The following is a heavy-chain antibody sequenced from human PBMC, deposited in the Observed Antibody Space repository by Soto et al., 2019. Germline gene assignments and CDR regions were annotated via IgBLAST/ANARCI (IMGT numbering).Heavy chain of an antibody. D-gene: IGHD6-19*01. Sequence: QITLKESGPTLVKPTQTLTLTCTFSGFSLNSPAVGVNWIRQPPGKALAWLALIYWDDDKQYSPSLKSRLTITKDTSKNQVVLTMTNMDPVDTATYFCAHGSGWLSDYWGQGTLVTVSS. CDR2: IYWDDDK. CDR1: GFSLNSPAVG. V-gene: IGHV2-5*02. J-gene: IGHJ4*02. CDR3: AHGSGWLSDY.